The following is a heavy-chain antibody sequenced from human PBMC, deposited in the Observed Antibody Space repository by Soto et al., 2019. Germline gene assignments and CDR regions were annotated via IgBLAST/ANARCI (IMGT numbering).Heavy chain of an antibody. J-gene: IGHJ6*02. V-gene: IGHV4-61*01. Sequence: PSETPSLTCTVSGGSVSSGSYYWSWIRQPPGKGLEWIGYIYYSGSTNYNPSLKSRVTISVDTSKNQFSLKLSSVTAADTAVYYCARDRPRGSYYLGYYYGMDVWGQGTTVTVS. CDR1: GGSVSSGSYY. CDR2: IYYSGST. D-gene: IGHD1-26*01. CDR3: ARDRPRGSYYLGYYYGMDV.